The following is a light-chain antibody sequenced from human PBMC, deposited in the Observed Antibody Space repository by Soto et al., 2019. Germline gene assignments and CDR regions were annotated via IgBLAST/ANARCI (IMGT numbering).Light chain of an antibody. V-gene: IGLV1-47*02. CDR3: AAWDDSLSGFVV. CDR2: SNN. Sequence: QSVLTQPPSASGTPGQRVTISCSGSSSNIGSNYVYWYQQFPGTAPKLLIYSNNQRPSGVPDRFSGSKSGTSASLAISGPRSEDEADYYCAAWDDSLSGFVVFGGGTKLTVL. CDR1: SSNIGSNY. J-gene: IGLJ2*01.